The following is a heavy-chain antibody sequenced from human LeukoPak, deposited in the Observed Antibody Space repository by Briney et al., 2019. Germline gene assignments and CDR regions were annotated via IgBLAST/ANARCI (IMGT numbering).Heavy chain of an antibody. V-gene: IGHV4-59*01. CDR1: GASISDYC. D-gene: IGHD3-16*01. Sequence: PSETLSLTCTNSGASISDYCWSWIRQSPGKGLEWIGYIYSSGSTNYNPSLNSRVTISVDTSKKHFSLKLTSVTAADTAVYYCASTLITFGGLMTFYFDSWGQGTLVTVSS. CDR3: ASTLITFGGLMTFYFDS. CDR2: IYSSGST. J-gene: IGHJ4*02.